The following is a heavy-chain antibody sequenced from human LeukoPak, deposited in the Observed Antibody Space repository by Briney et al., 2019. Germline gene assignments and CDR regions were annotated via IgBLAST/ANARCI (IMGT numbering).Heavy chain of an antibody. J-gene: IGHJ4*02. CDR2: IYSGGTT. V-gene: IGHV3-53*01. CDR3: ARDSYYGSGSYYRYTFDY. CDR1: GFTVSSNY. Sequence: PGGSLRLSCAASGFTVSSNYMSWVRQAPGKGLEWVSVIYSGGTTYYADSVKGRFTISRDNSKSTLYIQMNSLRAEDTAVYYCARDSYYGSGSYYRYTFDYWGQGTLVTVSS. D-gene: IGHD3-10*01.